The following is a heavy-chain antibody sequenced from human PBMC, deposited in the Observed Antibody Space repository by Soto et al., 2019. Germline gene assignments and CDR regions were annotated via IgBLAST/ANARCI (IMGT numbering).Heavy chain of an antibody. CDR2: ISAYNGNT. CDR1: GYTFTSYG. CDR3: ARDPKYYYDSRGYYPDY. J-gene: IGHJ4*02. V-gene: IGHV1-18*01. Sequence: ASVKVSCKASGYTFTSYGISWVRQAPGQGLEWMGWISAYNGNTNYAQKLQGRVTMTTDTSTSTAYMELRSLRSDDKAVYYCARDPKYYYDSRGYYPDYWGQGTLVTVSS. D-gene: IGHD3-22*01.